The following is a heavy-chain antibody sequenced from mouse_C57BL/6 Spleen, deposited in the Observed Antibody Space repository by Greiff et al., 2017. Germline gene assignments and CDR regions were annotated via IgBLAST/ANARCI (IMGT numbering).Heavy chain of an antibody. CDR1: GYSFTDYN. V-gene: IGHV1-39*01. CDR2: INPNYGTT. Sequence: VQLQQSGPELVKPGASVKISCKASGYSFTDYNMNWVKQSHGKSLEWIGVINPNYGTTSYNQKFKGKATLTVDQSSSTAYMQLNSLTSADSAVYYCARGWQRLRDGFAYWGQGTLVTVSA. D-gene: IGHD2-4*01. CDR3: ARGWQRLRDGFAY. J-gene: IGHJ3*01.